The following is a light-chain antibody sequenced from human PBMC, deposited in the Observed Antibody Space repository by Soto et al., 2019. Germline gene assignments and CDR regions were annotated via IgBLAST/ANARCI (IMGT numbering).Light chain of an antibody. CDR1: QDISNY. V-gene: IGKV1-33*01. J-gene: IGKJ4*01. Sequence: DIQMTQSPSSLSASVGDRVTITCQASQDISNYLNWYQQKPGKAPKLLIYDASNLETGGPSRFSGSGSGTDFTFTISSLQPEDIATYYCQQYDNLPRLTFGGGTKVEIK. CDR2: DAS. CDR3: QQYDNLPRLT.